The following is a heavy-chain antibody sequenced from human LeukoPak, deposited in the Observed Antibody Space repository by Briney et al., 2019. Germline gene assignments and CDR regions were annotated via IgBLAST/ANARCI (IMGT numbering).Heavy chain of an antibody. CDR1: GGSISSSNYY. J-gene: IGHJ5*02. CDR3: ARDRGITTARGVPSWFDP. CDR2: IYTTGSP. Sequence: SETLSLTCTVSGGSISSSNYYWTWIRQPAGKGLEWIGRIYTTGSPSYSPSLKSRVTISVDTFTNQFSLKLTSVSAADTAVYCCARDRGITTARGVPSWFDPWGQGTLVTVSS. V-gene: IGHV4-61*02. D-gene: IGHD3-10*01.